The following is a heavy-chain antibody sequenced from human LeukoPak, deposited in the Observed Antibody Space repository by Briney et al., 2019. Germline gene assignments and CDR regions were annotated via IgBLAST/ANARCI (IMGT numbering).Heavy chain of an antibody. CDR2: INHSGST. V-gene: IGHV4-34*01. CDR1: GESFSGYY. Sequence: TSETLSLTCAVYGESFSGYYWSWIRQPPGKGLEWIGEINHSGSTNSNPSLKRRVTISVGTSKNQFSLKLSSVTAADTAVYYWARFGGYYYYYYYMDVWGKGTTVTVSS. J-gene: IGHJ6*03. CDR3: ARFGGYYYYYYYMDV. D-gene: IGHD3-10*01.